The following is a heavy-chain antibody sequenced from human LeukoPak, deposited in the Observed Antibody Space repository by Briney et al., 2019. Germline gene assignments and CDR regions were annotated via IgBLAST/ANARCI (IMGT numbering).Heavy chain of an antibody. D-gene: IGHD6-13*01. CDR1: GGSFSGYY. J-gene: IGHJ4*02. CDR3: ARGRSWYNY. Sequence: PSETLSLTCAVYGGSFSGYYWSWIRQPPGKGLGWIGEINHSGSTNYNPSLKSRVTISVDTSKNQFSLKLSSVTAADTAVYYCARGRSWYNYWGQGTLVTVSS. V-gene: IGHV4-34*01. CDR2: INHSGST.